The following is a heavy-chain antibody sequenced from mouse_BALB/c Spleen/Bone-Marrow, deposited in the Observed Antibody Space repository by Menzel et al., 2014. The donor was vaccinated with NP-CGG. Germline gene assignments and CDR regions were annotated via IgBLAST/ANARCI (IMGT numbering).Heavy chain of an antibody. V-gene: IGHV5-12-2*01. CDR3: VRHRYDGYCFDY. CDR1: GFTFSSYI. J-gene: IGHJ2*01. D-gene: IGHD2-14*01. Sequence: EVHLVESGGGLVQPGGSLKLSCAASGFTFSSYIMSWVRQTPEKRLEWVAYISNGGDNTYYPDTVKGRFIISRDNAKNTLCLQMSSLKSEDTAMYYCVRHRYDGYCFDYWGQGTTLTVSS. CDR2: ISNGGDNT.